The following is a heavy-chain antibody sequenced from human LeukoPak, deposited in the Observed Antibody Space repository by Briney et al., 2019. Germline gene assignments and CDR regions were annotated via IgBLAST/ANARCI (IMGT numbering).Heavy chain of an antibody. CDR3: ARPRWLQFGPHDS. CDR1: GFTLGTFW. Sequence: GGSLRLSREASGFTLGTFWMSWVRQAPGKGLEWVASIKQDESEKHHVESVKGRFTISRDNAKNSLYLQMNSLRGEDTAVYYCARPRWLQFGPHDSWGQGTLVTVSS. CDR2: IKQDESEK. J-gene: IGHJ4*02. D-gene: IGHD5-12*01. V-gene: IGHV3-7*01.